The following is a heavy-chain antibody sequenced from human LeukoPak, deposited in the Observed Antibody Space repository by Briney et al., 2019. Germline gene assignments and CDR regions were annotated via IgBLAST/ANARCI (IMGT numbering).Heavy chain of an antibody. CDR3: ARSLGWLADY. V-gene: IGHV1-3*01. D-gene: IGHD6-19*01. J-gene: IGHJ4*02. Sequence: ASVKVSCKASGYTFTSYAMHWVRQAPGQRLEWMGWINAGNGNTKYPQKLQGRVTITRDTSASTAYMELSSLRSEDTAVYYCARSLGWLADYWGQGTLVTVSS. CDR1: GYTFTSYA. CDR2: INAGNGNT.